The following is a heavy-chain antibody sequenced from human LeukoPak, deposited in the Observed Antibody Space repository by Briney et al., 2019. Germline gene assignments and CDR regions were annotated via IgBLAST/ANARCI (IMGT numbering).Heavy chain of an antibody. CDR3: ARGRYSGYGSSFYYYYYYGMDV. D-gene: IGHD5-12*01. V-gene: IGHV3-74*01. J-gene: IGHJ6*02. CDR1: GFTFSSYW. CDR2: INSDGSST. Sequence: GGSLRLSCAASGFTFSSYWMHWVRQAPGKGLVWVSRINSDGSSTSYADSVKGRFTISRDNAKNTLYLRMNSLRAEDTAVYYCARGRYSGYGSSFYYYYYYGMDVWGQGTTVTVSS.